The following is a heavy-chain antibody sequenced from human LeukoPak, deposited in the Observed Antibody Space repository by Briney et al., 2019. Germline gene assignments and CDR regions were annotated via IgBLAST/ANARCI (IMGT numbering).Heavy chain of an antibody. Sequence: GGSLRLSCAASGFTFSSYAMSWVRQAPRKGLEWVSAISGSGGSTYYADSVKGRFTISRDNAKNSLYLQMNSLRAEDTAVYYCARDGPTNYYDSSGYSHDAFDIWGQGTMVTVSS. J-gene: IGHJ3*02. CDR1: GFTFSSYA. V-gene: IGHV3-23*01. CDR2: ISGSGGST. D-gene: IGHD3-22*01. CDR3: ARDGPTNYYDSSGYSHDAFDI.